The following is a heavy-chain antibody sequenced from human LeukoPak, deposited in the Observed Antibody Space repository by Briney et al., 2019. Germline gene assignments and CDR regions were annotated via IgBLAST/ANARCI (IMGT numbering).Heavy chain of an antibody. Sequence: GGSLRFSGAASGFTFSSYSMHWVRQAPGKGLEWVSSIIGSTTYIYYPHSVKGRFTSSRYNAKNTLYLQMNSLRAEDTAVYYCAKDPDSGDYVSFDYWGQGTLVTVSS. J-gene: IGHJ4*02. CDR1: GFTFSSYS. V-gene: IGHV3-21*04. CDR2: IIGSTTYI. D-gene: IGHD4-17*01. CDR3: AKDPDSGDYVSFDY.